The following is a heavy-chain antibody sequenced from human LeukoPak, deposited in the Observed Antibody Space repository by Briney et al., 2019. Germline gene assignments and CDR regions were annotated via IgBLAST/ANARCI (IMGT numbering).Heavy chain of an antibody. J-gene: IGHJ6*03. CDR2: IYTSGST. CDR3: ARAVEGSSWYEGYYYYYMDV. CDR1: GGSISSGSYY. V-gene: IGHV4-61*02. D-gene: IGHD6-13*01. Sequence: PSQTLSLTCTVSGGSISSGSYYWSWIRQPAGKGLEWIGRIYTSGSTNYNPSLKSRVTISVDTSKNQFSLKLSSVTAADTAVYYCARAVEGSSWYEGYYYYYMDVWGKGTTVTVSS.